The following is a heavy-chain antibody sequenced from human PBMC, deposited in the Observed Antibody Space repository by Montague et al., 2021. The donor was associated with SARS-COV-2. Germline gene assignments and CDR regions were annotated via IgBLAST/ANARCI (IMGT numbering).Heavy chain of an antibody. CDR3: ARDGIAAAGKYYYYGMDV. J-gene: IGHJ6*02. CDR1: GFTFSSYW. V-gene: IGHV3-7*01. CDR2: IKQDGSEK. Sequence: SLRLSCPASGFTFSSYWMSWVRQAPGKGLEWVANIKQDGSEKYYVDSVKGRFTISRDNAKNSLYLQMNSLRAEGTAVYYCARDGIAAAGKYYYYGMDVWGQGTTVTVSS. D-gene: IGHD6-13*01.